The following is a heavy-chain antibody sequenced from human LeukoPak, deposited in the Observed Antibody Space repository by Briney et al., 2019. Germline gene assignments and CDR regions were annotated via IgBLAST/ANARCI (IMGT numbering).Heavy chain of an antibody. CDR1: GFTFSTYG. V-gene: IGHV3-33*01. Sequence: GGSLRLSCAASGFTFSTYGMHWVRQAPGKGLEWVALIWYDGSNKYYGDSVKGRFTISRDNSRNTLFLEMSSLRAEDTAIYYCALNYGANLRPPFDAWGPGTLVTVSS. D-gene: IGHD4/OR15-4a*01. J-gene: IGHJ4*02. CDR2: IWYDGSNK. CDR3: ALNYGANLRPPFDA.